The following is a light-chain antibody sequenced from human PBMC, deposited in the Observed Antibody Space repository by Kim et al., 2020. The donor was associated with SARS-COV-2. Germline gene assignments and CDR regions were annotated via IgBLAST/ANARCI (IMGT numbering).Light chain of an antibody. CDR3: QQSYGIPWP. CDR2: GAS. CDR1: KGVNLA. V-gene: IGKV1-NL1*01. Sequence: AAGGDTVTITCRAIKGVNLALAWYQHKPGKAPKLLLYGASTLQSGVPSRFSGSCSGTDYTLTISSLQPEDLGTFYCQQSYGIPWPFGQGTKVDIK. J-gene: IGKJ1*01.